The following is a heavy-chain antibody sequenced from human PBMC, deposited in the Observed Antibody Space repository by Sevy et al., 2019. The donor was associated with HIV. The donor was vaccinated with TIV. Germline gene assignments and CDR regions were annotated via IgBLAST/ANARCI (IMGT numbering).Heavy chain of an antibody. CDR1: GFTFSNAW. CDR2: IRSTPDRGPS. V-gene: IGHV3-15*01. J-gene: IGHJ4*02. CDR3: TTDAHDYSNYPSPYYFDN. D-gene: IGHD4-4*01. Sequence: GGSLRLSCSASGFTFSNAWMSWVRQAPGRGLEWVGRIRSTPDRGPSDYAAPVKGRFTISRDDSKNTLYLQMNSLKTEDTALYYCTTDAHDYSNYPSPYYFDNWGQGTLVTVSS.